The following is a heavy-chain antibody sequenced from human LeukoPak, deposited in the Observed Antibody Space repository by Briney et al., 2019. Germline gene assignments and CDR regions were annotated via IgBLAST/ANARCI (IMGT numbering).Heavy chain of an antibody. Sequence: ASVKVSCKASGYTFTSYYMHWVRQAPGQGLEWMGIINPSGGSTSYAQKFQGRVTMTRDTSTSTVYMELSSLRSEDTAVYYCARSSRGTSDYYGMDVWGQGTTVTVSS. D-gene: IGHD1-1*01. J-gene: IGHJ6*02. CDR3: ARSSRGTSDYYGMDV. CDR2: INPSGGST. V-gene: IGHV1-46*01. CDR1: GYTFTSYY.